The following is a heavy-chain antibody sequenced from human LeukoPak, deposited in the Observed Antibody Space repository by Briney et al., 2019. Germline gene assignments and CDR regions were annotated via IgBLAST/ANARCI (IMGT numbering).Heavy chain of an antibody. V-gene: IGHV1-18*04. D-gene: IGHD4-17*01. Sequence: ASVKVSCKASGYTFTSYGISWVRQAPGQGLEWMGGISAYNGNTNYAQKLQGRVTMTTDTSTSTACMELRSLRSDDTAVYYCASSIRLDAFDIWGQGTMVTVSS. CDR2: ISAYNGNT. J-gene: IGHJ3*02. CDR1: GYTFTSYG. CDR3: ASSIRLDAFDI.